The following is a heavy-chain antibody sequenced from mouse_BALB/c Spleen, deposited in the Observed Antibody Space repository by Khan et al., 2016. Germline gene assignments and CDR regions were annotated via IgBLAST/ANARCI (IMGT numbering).Heavy chain of an antibody. CDR1: GYTFTDHA. CDR2: ISPGTGDI. CDR3: KTWDHY. Sequence: QVQLQQSDAELVKPGASVKISCKASGYTFTDHAIHWVKQKPEQGLEWIGYISPGTGDIKYNEKFKGKATLTADKSSSTAYMQLNSLTSEDSAVYFCKTWDHYWGQGTTLTVSS. V-gene: IGHV1S53*02. J-gene: IGHJ2*01. D-gene: IGHD4-1*01.